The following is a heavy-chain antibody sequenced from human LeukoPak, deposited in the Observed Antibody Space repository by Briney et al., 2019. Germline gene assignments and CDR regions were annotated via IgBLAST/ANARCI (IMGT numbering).Heavy chain of an antibody. CDR2: IIPILGIA. D-gene: IGHD6-19*01. Sequence: SVKVSCKASGSTFSSYTISWVRQAPGQGLEWMGRIIPILGIANYAQKFQGRVTITADKSTSTAYMELSSLRSEDTAVYYCARAGIAVAHGVFDYYYYMDVWGKGTTVTVSS. J-gene: IGHJ6*03. V-gene: IGHV1-69*02. CDR1: GSTFSSYT. CDR3: ARAGIAVAHGVFDYYYYMDV.